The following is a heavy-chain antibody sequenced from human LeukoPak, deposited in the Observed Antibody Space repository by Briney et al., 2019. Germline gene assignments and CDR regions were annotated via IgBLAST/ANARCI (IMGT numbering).Heavy chain of an antibody. Sequence: GSLRLSCTASGFTFSSYDMHWVRQAPGKGLEWVAFLQYDGSSKYYAESVKGRFTISRDNAKNSLYLQMNSLRAEDTAVYYCAKEYGYTYGEFDYWGQGTLVTVSS. D-gene: IGHD5-18*01. V-gene: IGHV3-30*02. CDR2: LQYDGSSK. CDR3: AKEYGYTYGEFDY. CDR1: GFTFSSYD. J-gene: IGHJ4*02.